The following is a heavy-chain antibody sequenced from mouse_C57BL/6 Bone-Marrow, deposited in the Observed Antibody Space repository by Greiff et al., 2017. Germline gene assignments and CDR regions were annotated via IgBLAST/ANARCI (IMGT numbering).Heavy chain of an antibody. CDR3: ARQIRLRGAY. CDR1: GYTFTSYG. J-gene: IGHJ3*01. V-gene: IGHV1-81*01. D-gene: IGHD3-2*02. CDR2: IYPRSGTT. Sequence: QVQLKESGAELARPGASVKLSCKASGYTFTSYGISWVKQRPGQGLEWIGEIYPRSGTTYYNEKFKGKATLTADQSSSTAFMELRRLTSEDSAVYFWARQIRLRGAYWGQGTLVTVSA.